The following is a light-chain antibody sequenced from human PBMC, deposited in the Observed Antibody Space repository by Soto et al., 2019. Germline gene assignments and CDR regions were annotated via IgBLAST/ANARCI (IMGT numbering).Light chain of an antibody. J-gene: IGKJ4*01. CDR3: QQYGSSPRLT. Sequence: EIVLTQSPGTLSLSPGERATLSCRASQSVTSSYLAWYQQKPGQAPRLLIYAASSRATGIPDRFSGSGSGTDFTLTIGRLEPEGFAVYYCQQYGSSPRLTFGGGTKVEIK. CDR1: QSVTSSY. V-gene: IGKV3-20*01. CDR2: AAS.